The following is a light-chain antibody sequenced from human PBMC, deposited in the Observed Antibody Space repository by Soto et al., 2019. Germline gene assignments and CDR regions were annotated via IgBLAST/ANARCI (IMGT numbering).Light chain of an antibody. J-gene: IGLJ1*01. CDR2: EVI. Sequence: QSALTRPPSVSGSPGQSVTISCTGTSSDVGGYNRVSWYQQPPGTAPKLVIYEVIHRPSGVPARFSGSKSGNTASLTISGLQAEDEADYYCYSYTSSSTYVFGTGTKVTVL. CDR1: SSDVGGYNR. CDR3: YSYTSSSTYV. V-gene: IGLV2-18*02.